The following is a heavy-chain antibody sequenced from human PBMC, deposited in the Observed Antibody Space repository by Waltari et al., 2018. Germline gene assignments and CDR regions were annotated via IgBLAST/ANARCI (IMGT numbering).Heavy chain of an antibody. J-gene: IGHJ4*02. D-gene: IGHD6-19*01. CDR2: INHSGST. CDR3: ARDSAGYSSGWYPN. Sequence: QVQLQQWGAGLLKPSETLSLTCAVYGGSFSGYYWSWIRQPPGKGLEWIGGINHSGSTNYNPALKSRVTISVDTSKNQFSLKLSSVTAADTAVYYCARDSAGYSSGWYPNWGQGTLVTVSS. CDR1: GGSFSGYY. V-gene: IGHV4-34*01.